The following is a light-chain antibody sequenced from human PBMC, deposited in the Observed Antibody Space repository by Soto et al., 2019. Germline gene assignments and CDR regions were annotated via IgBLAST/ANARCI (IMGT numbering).Light chain of an antibody. V-gene: IGLV2-8*01. CDR2: EVN. CDR1: SNDVGVYNF. Sequence: QSALTQPPSASGSPGQSVTISCTGTSNDVGVYNFVSWYQQHPGKAPKLMISEVNKRPSGVPDRFSGSKSGNTASLTVSGLQAEDEADYYCSSYAGSNNLVFGGGTQLTVL. CDR3: SSYAGSNNLV. J-gene: IGLJ2*01.